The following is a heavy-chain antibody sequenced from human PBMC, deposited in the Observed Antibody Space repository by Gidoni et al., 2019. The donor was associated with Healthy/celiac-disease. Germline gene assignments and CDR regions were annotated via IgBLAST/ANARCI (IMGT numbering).Heavy chain of an antibody. J-gene: IGHJ5*02. CDR1: GFTFSSYW. Sequence: EVQLVESGGGLVQPGGSPRLSCAASGFTFSSYWMHWVRQAPGKGLVWVSRINSDGSSTSYADSVKGRFTISRDNAKNTLYLQMNSLRAEDTAVYYCAREEVLGKANWFDPWGQGTLVTVSS. V-gene: IGHV3-74*01. CDR2: INSDGSST. CDR3: AREEVLGKANWFDP. D-gene: IGHD1-20*01.